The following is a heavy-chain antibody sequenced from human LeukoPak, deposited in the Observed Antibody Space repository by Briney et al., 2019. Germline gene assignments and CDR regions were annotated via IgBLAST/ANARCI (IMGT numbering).Heavy chain of an antibody. J-gene: IGHJ6*04. CDR3: ARVMVRGVRFNGMDV. CDR1: GFTFSSYG. Sequence: GGSLRLSCAASGFTFSSYGMHWVRQAPGKGLEWVAVIWYDGSNKYYADSVKGRFTISRDNSKNTLYLQMNSLRAEDTAVYCCARVMVRGVRFNGMDVWGKGTTVTVSS. V-gene: IGHV3-33*01. CDR2: IWYDGSNK. D-gene: IGHD3-10*01.